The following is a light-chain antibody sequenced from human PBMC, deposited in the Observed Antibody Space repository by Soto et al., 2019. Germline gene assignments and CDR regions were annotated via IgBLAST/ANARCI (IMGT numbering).Light chain of an antibody. CDR3: QHYGNSLWT. CDR2: GAS. Sequence: EIVLTQSPGTLSLSPGERATLSCRASQSVSNNYLAWYQQKPGQAPRLLIYGASSRATGIPDRFSGSGSGTDFTLTISRLETEDVAVYYCQHYGNSLWTFGQGTKVDI. J-gene: IGKJ1*01. CDR1: QSVSNNY. V-gene: IGKV3-20*01.